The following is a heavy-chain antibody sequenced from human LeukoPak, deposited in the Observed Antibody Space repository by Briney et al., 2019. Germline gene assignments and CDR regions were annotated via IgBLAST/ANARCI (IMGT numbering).Heavy chain of an antibody. CDR2: INHSGST. CDR1: GGSFSGYY. CDR3: ARRGRRWGYYYDSSGYYL. J-gene: IGHJ5*02. Sequence: SETLSLTCAVYGGSFSGYYWSWIRQPPGKGLEWIGEINHSGSTNYNPSLKSRVTISVDTSKNQFSLKLSSVTAADTAVYYCARRGRRWGYYYDSSGYYLWGQGTLVTVSS. V-gene: IGHV4-34*01. D-gene: IGHD3-22*01.